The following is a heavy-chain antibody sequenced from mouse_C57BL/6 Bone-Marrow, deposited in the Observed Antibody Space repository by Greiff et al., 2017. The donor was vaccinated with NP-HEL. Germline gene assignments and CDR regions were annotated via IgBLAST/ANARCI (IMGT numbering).Heavy chain of an antibody. CDR1: GFTFSDYY. CDR3: ARERIYYGNYYAMDY. Sequence: EVQRVESGGGLVQPGGSLKLSCAASGFTFSDYYMYWVRQTPEKRLEWVAYISNGGGSTYYPDTVKGRFTISRDNAKNTLYLQMSRLKSEDTAMYYCARERIYYGNYYAMDYWGQGTSVTVSS. CDR2: ISNGGGST. V-gene: IGHV5-12*01. D-gene: IGHD2-1*01. J-gene: IGHJ4*01.